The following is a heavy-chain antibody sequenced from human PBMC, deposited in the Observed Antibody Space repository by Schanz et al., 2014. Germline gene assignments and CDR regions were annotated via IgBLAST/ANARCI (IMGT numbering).Heavy chain of an antibody. D-gene: IGHD5-12*01. CDR1: GGTFSRLT. Sequence: QVQLVQSGADVKKPGSSVRVSCKASGGTFSRLTFSWVRQAPGQGLEWMGRVIPILGVTHYAQKLQGRVTMTTDTSTSTAYMEMSRLISDDTAVYYCAREMLDIVATIDDDAFDIWGQGTRVTVSS. CDR3: AREMLDIVATIDDDAFDI. J-gene: IGHJ3*02. V-gene: IGHV1-69*08. CDR2: VIPILGVT.